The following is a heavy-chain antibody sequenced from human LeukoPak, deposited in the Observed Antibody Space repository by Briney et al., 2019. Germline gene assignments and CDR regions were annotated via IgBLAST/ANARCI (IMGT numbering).Heavy chain of an antibody. CDR2: INGSGGST. CDR3: AKDPLSSGWYDRTYYFDY. D-gene: IGHD6-19*01. CDR1: GFTFSSYA. V-gene: IGHV3-23*01. J-gene: IGHJ4*02. Sequence: PGGSLRLSCAASGFTFSSYAMSWVRQAPGKGLEWVSAINGSGGSTYYADSVKGRFTISRDNSKNTLYLQMNSLRAEDTAVYYCAKDPLSSGWYDRTYYFDYWGQGTLVTVSS.